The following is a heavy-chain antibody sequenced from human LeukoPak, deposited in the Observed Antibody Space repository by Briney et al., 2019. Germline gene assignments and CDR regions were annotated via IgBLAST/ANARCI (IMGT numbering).Heavy chain of an antibody. V-gene: IGHV4-38-2*02. CDR1: NYSISDRYF. CDR2: IYHSGST. J-gene: IGHJ5*02. D-gene: IGHD3-10*01. CDR3: AREGLNMVRGVIPKEAWGWFDP. Sequence: SETLSLTCTVSNYSISDRYFWGWIRQPPGKGLEWIGAIYHSGSTNYNPSLKSRVTISVDTSKNQFSLKLSSVTAADTAVYYCAREGLNMVRGVIPKEAWGWFDPWGQGTLVTVSS.